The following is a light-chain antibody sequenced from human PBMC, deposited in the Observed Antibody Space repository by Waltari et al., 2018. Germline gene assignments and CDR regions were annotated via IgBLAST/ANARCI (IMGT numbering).Light chain of an antibody. CDR2: EVS. CDR1: STDVGGYNF. CDR3: SSYGGNDNLV. V-gene: IGLV2-8*01. Sequence: QSALTQPPSASGSPGQSVTIPCTGPSTDVGGYNFVSWYQQHPGKAPKVMIYEVSKRPSGVPDRFSGSKSGNTASLTVSGVQGEDEADYYCSSYGGNDNLVFGGGTKLTVL. J-gene: IGLJ3*02.